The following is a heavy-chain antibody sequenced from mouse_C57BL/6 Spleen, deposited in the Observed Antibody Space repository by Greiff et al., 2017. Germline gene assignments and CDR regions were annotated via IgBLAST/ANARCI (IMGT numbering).Heavy chain of an antibody. V-gene: IGHV1-69*01. D-gene: IGHD4-1*02. J-gene: IGHJ4*01. CDR3: ARSATGNYAIDY. CDR1: GYTFTSYW. Sequence: QVQLQQPGAELVMPGASVKLSCKASGYTFTSYWMHWVKQRPGQGLEWIGEIDPSDSYTNYNQKFKGKSTLTVDKSSSTAYMQLSSLTSEDSAVYYCARSATGNYAIDYWGQGTLVTVSS. CDR2: IDPSDSYT.